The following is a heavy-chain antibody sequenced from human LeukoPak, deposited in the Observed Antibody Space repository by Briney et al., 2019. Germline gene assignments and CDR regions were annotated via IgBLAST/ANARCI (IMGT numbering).Heavy chain of an antibody. CDR2: INSDGSST. Sequence: QPGGSLRLSCAASGFTFSSYWMHWVRQAPGKGLVWVSRINSDGSSTSYADSVKGRSTISRDNAKNTLYLQMNSLRAEDTAVYYCARFDGYCSGGSCYPYYYYMDVWGKGTTVTVSS. J-gene: IGHJ6*03. CDR3: ARFDGYCSGGSCYPYYYYMDV. CDR1: GFTFSSYW. V-gene: IGHV3-74*01. D-gene: IGHD2-15*01.